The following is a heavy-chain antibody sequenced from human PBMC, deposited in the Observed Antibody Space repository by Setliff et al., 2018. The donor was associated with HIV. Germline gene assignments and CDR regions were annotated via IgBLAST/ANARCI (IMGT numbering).Heavy chain of an antibody. J-gene: IGHJ1*01. CDR1: GGSFSGYY. V-gene: IGHV4-34*01. CDR2: INHSGNT. D-gene: IGHD6-6*01. Sequence: LSLTCGVYGGSFSGYYWSWIRQSPGKGLEWIGEINHSGNTNYNPSLKSRVTMSVGTSKNQFSLNLTSVTAADTAVYYCARVTDSYTSSPLWLQHWGQGALVTVSS. CDR3: ARVTDSYTSSPLWLQH.